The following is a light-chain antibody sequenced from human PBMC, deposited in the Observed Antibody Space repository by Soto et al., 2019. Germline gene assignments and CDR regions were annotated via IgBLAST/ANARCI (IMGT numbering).Light chain of an antibody. CDR1: QRVSY. CDR3: QQYDRSPPSWT. CDR2: GAS. J-gene: IGKJ1*01. Sequence: ETVLTQSPGTLSLSPGERVTLSCRASQRVSYLAWYQQKPGQAPRLLIYGASSRATGIPDRFSGSGSGTDFSLTISRLAPEDFAVYYCQQYDRSPPSWTFGLGTTVEVK. V-gene: IGKV3-20*01.